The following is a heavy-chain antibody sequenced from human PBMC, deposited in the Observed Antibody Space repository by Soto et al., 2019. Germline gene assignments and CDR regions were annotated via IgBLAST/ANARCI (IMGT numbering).Heavy chain of an antibody. CDR3: VRDGVGGTPFWGYFDY. CDR1: GFPFYGFG. Sequence: QGQLVESGGGVVQPGRSLRLSCAASGFPFYGFGMHWVRQAPGKGLEWVAIIRNDGSNEDYADSVKGRFTISRDNSKDTLYLQIDSLRAEDTAVYYCVRDGVGGTPFWGYFDYWGQGTLVTVSS. J-gene: IGHJ4*02. CDR2: IRNDGSNE. V-gene: IGHV3-33*01. D-gene: IGHD1-26*01.